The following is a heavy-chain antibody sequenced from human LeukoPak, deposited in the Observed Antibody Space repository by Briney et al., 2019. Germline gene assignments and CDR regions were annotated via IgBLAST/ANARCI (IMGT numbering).Heavy chain of an antibody. CDR3: AKDRAVAGSDARYYFEN. Sequence: PGGSLRLSRAASGFSFSENDMHWVRQAPGKGLEWVAVIWFDGKNKYYADSVKGRFTISRDNSGNTLFLEMNSLRVDDSAVYYCAKDRAVAGSDARYYFENWGQGTLVTVS. V-gene: IGHV3-33*06. D-gene: IGHD6-19*01. J-gene: IGHJ4*02. CDR2: IWFDGKNK. CDR1: GFSFSEND.